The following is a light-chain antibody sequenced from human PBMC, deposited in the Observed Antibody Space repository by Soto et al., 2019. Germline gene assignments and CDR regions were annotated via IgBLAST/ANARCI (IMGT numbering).Light chain of an antibody. CDR1: QSISSY. Sequence: DIQMTQSPSTLSGSVGDRVTITCRASQSISSYLNWYQQKPGKAPELLIYAASTLQSGVPSRFSGSGSETDFTLTISSLQPEDFATYYCQQSYSTPYTFGQGTKVDIK. CDR2: AAS. J-gene: IGKJ2*01. V-gene: IGKV1-39*01. CDR3: QQSYSTPYT.